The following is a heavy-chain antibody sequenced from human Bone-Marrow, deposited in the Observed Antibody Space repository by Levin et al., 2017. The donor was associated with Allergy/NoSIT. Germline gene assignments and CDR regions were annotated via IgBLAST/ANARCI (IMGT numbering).Heavy chain of an antibody. CDR2: IYYSGST. CDR3: ARGMNKTSP. CDR1: GDSLINYY. Sequence: PSETLSLTCTVSGDSLINYYWSWIRQTSDKRLEWIGSIYYSGSTTYNPSLKTRVAMSVDTSKNQFSLRFIFATPADTAMYYCARGMNKTSPWGHGTLVTVSS. D-gene: IGHD1/OR15-1a*01. J-gene: IGHJ5*02. V-gene: IGHV4-59*01.